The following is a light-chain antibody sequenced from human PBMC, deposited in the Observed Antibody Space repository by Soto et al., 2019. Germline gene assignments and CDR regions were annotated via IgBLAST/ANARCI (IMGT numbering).Light chain of an antibody. Sequence: EIVMTQSPATLSVSPGERAPLSCRASQSVGTYLAWYQQKPGQAPRLLIYGASTRAAGISPRFSGGGSGTEFTLDIRGLQSEDFAVYSCQHYNDWPRTFGQGTKVGIK. CDR2: GAS. CDR3: QHYNDWPRT. V-gene: IGKV3-15*01. CDR1: QSVGTY. J-gene: IGKJ1*01.